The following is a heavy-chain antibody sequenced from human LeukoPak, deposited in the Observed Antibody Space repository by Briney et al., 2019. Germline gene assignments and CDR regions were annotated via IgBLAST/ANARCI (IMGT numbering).Heavy chain of an antibody. D-gene: IGHD1-1*01. J-gene: IGHJ4*02. Sequence: SGPTLVNPTETLTLTCTCSGFSVSSSGVAVGWIRQPPGKALEWLGHIYWNDDDYYSTSLKSRLTITRDTSENQVVLTMTNMDPVDTATYYCAHLTTSAYYYDYWGQGTLVTVS. CDR2: IYWNDDD. CDR3: AHLTTSAYYYDY. CDR1: GFSVSSSGVA. V-gene: IGHV2-5*01.